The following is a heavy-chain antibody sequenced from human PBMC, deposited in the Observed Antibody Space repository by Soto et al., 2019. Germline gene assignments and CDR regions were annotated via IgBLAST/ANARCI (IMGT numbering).Heavy chain of an antibody. CDR3: AKGQNSGTYRFYFDY. Sequence: GGSLRLCGAASGITLSSYAMSWVRQGPGKGPEWVSGISASGGSTSYADSVKGRFTISRDNSKNTLYLQMNSLRADDTAVYHCAKGQNSGTYRFYFDYWGQGALVTVSS. CDR2: ISASGGST. CDR1: GITLSSYA. J-gene: IGHJ4*02. D-gene: IGHD1-26*01. V-gene: IGHV3-23*01.